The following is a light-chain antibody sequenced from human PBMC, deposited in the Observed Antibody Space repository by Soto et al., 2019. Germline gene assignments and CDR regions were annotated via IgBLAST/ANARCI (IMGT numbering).Light chain of an antibody. CDR1: QAISGY. CDR3: QQYSSYPLT. CDR2: DAA. V-gene: IGKV1-5*01. J-gene: IGKJ4*01. Sequence: DIQMTQSPSTLSASVADRVTIACRASQAISGYLAWYQRKPGKAPKLLIYDAANLPTGVSSRFSGSGSGTEFTLTINSLQPDDFATYYCQQYSSYPLTFGGGTKVEIK.